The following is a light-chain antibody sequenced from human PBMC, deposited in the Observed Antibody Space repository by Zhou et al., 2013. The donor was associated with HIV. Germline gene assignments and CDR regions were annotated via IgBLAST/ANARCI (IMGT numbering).Light chain of an antibody. Sequence: DIQMTQSPSTLSASVGDRVTIACRASQSINNWLAWYQQRPGKAPKLLIYKASNLESGVPLRFSGSRSGTEFALTISSLEPEDFAVYYCQYYGSSPRTFGQGTTVEI. CDR1: QSINNW. V-gene: IGKV1-5*03. CDR3: QYYGSSPRT. CDR2: KAS. J-gene: IGKJ1*01.